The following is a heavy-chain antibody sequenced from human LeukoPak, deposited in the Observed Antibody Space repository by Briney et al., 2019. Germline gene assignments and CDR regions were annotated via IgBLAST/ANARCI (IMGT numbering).Heavy chain of an antibody. J-gene: IGHJ6*04. Sequence: GGSLRLSCAASGFTFSTYATSWVRQAPGKGLEWVSSISGSSGSTYYADSVKGRFTISRDNSENTLYLQMNSLRDEDTAVYHCAKLLWCSSSSCYRAYGMDVWGKGTTVTVSS. V-gene: IGHV3-23*01. D-gene: IGHD2-2*02. CDR1: GFTFSTYA. CDR3: AKLLWCSSSSCYRAYGMDV. CDR2: ISGSSGST.